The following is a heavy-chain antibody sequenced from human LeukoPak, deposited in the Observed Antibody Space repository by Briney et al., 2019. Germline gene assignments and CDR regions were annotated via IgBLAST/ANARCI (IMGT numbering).Heavy chain of an antibody. CDR2: ISAYNGNT. CDR1: GYTFTSYG. J-gene: IGHJ5*02. Sequence: GASVKVSCKASGYTFTSYGISWGRQDPGQGLEWMGSISAYNGNTNYAQKLQGRVTMTTDTSTSTAYMELRSLRSDDAAVYYGARGAVLRYFDWLLSPFDPWGQGTLVTVSS. V-gene: IGHV1-18*01. D-gene: IGHD3-9*01. CDR3: ARGAVLRYFDWLLSPFDP.